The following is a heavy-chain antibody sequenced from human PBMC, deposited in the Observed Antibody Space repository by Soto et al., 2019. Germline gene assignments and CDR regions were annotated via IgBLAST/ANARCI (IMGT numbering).Heavy chain of an antibody. J-gene: IGHJ4*02. Sequence: GGSLRLSCASSGFTFISYEMNWVRQAPGKGLEWVSYISSSGSTIYYADSVKGRFTISRDNAKNSLYLQMNSLRAEDTAVYYCARDNDWAYYFDYWGQGTLVTVSS. V-gene: IGHV3-48*03. CDR1: GFTFISYE. D-gene: IGHD3-16*01. CDR2: ISSSGSTI. CDR3: ARDNDWAYYFDY.